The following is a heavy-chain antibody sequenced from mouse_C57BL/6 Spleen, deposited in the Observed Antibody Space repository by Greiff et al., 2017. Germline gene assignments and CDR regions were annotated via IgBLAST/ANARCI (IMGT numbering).Heavy chain of an antibody. D-gene: IGHD1-1*01. V-gene: IGHV1-82*01. CDR1: GYAFSSSW. Sequence: QVQLQQSGPELVKPGASVKISCKASGYAFSSSWMNWVKQRPGKGLEWIGRIYPGDGDTNYNGKCKGKATLTADKSSSTAYMRLSSLTSEDSAVYFCLSITTVVATDYWGQGTTLTVSS. CDR2: IYPGDGDT. J-gene: IGHJ2*01. CDR3: LSITTVVATDY.